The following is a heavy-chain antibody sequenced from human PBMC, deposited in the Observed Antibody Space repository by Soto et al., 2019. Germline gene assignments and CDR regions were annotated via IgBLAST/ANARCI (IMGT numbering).Heavy chain of an antibody. V-gene: IGHV1-58*01. CDR3: AADLSSHGRSSYYFDY. CDR2: IVVGSGNT. CDR1: GFTFTSSA. D-gene: IGHD1-26*01. Sequence: ASVKVSCKASGFTFTSSAVQWVRQARGQCLEWIGWIVVGSGNTNYAQKFQERVTITRDMSTSTAYMELSSLRSEDTAVYYCAADLSSHGRSSYYFDYWGQGTLVTVSS. J-gene: IGHJ4*02.